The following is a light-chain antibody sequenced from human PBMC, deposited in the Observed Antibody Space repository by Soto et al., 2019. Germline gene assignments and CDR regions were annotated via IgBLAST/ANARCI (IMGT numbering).Light chain of an antibody. CDR2: GAS. J-gene: IGKJ2*01. CDR3: QQYGGSPPVT. V-gene: IGKV3-20*01. CDR1: QSVRSRY. Sequence: EIVLTQSPGTLSLSPGERATLSCRASQSVRSRYLAWYQQKPGQAPRLLIYGASSRATGIPDRFSGSGSGTDFTLTIIRLEPEDFAVYYCQQYGGSPPVTFGQGTKLEIK.